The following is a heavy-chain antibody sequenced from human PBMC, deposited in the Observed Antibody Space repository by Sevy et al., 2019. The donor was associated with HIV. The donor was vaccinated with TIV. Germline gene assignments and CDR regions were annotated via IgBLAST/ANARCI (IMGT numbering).Heavy chain of an antibody. CDR2: IKQEGSEK. CDR1: GFAFSSSW. J-gene: IGHJ6*02. V-gene: IGHV3-7*01. CDR3: ARLCTGFIYYYYYGMDV. Sequence: GGSLRLSCAASGFAFSSSWMTWVRQAPGKGLEWVANIKQEGSEKYYVDFLKGRFTISRDNGKNSLYLQMNSLRAEDTAVYYCARLCTGFIYYYYYGMDVWGQGTTVTVSS. D-gene: IGHD2-2*01.